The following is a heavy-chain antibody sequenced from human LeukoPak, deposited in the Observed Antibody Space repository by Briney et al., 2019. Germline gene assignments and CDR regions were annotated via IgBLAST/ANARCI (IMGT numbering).Heavy chain of an antibody. CDR2: IIPILGIA. Sequence: SVKVSCKASGGTFSSYAISWVRQAPGQGLEWMGRIIPILGIANYAQKFQGRVTITADKSTSTAYIELSSLRSEDTAVYYCASSTAYDFWSGYYTGISYYYGMDVWGQGTTVTVSS. J-gene: IGHJ6*02. D-gene: IGHD3-3*01. CDR3: ASSTAYDFWSGYYTGISYYYGMDV. CDR1: GGTFSSYA. V-gene: IGHV1-69*04.